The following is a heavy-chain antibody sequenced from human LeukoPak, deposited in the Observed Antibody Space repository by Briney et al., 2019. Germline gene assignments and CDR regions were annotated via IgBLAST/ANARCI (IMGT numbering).Heavy chain of an antibody. CDR1: GASISSSSYY. V-gene: IGHV4-39*01. J-gene: IGHJ4*02. CDR2: MYYSGNT. D-gene: IGHD6-19*01. Sequence: PSETLSLTCTVSGASISSSSYYWGWIRQPPGKGLEWIGTMYYSGNTYYNPSLTSRVTISLDTSKNQFSLKLSSVTAADTAVYCCARLRDDNSGWHYFDYWGQGTLVTVSS. CDR3: ARLRDDNSGWHYFDY.